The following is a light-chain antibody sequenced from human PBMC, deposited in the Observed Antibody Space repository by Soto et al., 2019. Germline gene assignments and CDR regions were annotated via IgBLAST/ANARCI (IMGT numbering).Light chain of an antibody. Sequence: EVVRAQSSATVSVSPGERATLSCRASQSVDSNLAWYQQKPGQAPRLLIFGASTRATGIPARFSGSGSGTEFTLTISSLQSEDSAVYYCQQYKKWPWTFGQGTKVDIK. CDR3: QQYKKWPWT. J-gene: IGKJ1*01. CDR1: QSVDSN. CDR2: GAS. V-gene: IGKV3D-15*01.